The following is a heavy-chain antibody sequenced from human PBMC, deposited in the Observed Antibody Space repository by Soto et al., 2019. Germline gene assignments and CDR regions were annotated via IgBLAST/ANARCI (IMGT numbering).Heavy chain of an antibody. V-gene: IGHV3-21*01. CDR2: ISSSSSYI. Sequence: PGGSLRLSCAASGFTFSSYSMNWVRQAPGKGLEWVSSISSSSSYIYYADSVKGRFTISRDNAKNSLYLQMNSLRAEDTAVYYCARESIAARRLIDYWGQGTLVTVSS. CDR3: ARESIAARRLIDY. D-gene: IGHD6-6*01. J-gene: IGHJ4*02. CDR1: GFTFSSYS.